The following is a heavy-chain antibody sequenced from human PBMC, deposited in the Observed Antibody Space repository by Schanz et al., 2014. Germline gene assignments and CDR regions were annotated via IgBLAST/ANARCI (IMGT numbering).Heavy chain of an antibody. Sequence: QVQLVESGGGLVKPGGSLRLSCAASGFTFSSYAMSWVRQAPGKGLEWVAVISYDGSNKYYADSVKGRFTISRDNSKNTLYLQMNTLRAEDTAVYYCAKDSTHIDIVLVPTAIDYWGQGTLVTVSS. CDR3: AKDSTHIDIVLVPTAIDY. CDR1: GFTFSSYA. J-gene: IGHJ4*02. D-gene: IGHD2-2*01. V-gene: IGHV3-30-3*01. CDR2: ISYDGSNK.